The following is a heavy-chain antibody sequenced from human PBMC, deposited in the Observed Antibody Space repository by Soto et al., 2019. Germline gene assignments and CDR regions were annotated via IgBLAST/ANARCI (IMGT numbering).Heavy chain of an antibody. V-gene: IGHV1-18*01. Sequence: HVQLVQSGGEVKKPGASVKVSCKASGYTFTSHGISWVRQAPGQGREWMGWISTYNGKTDYAQKFQGRVTMTADTRTTIGYLELRSLRSDDTAVYYCARLLTEGVTYREDAFDIWGQGTKVTVSS. CDR3: ARLLTEGVTYREDAFDI. D-gene: IGHD3-9*01. CDR1: GYTFTSHG. J-gene: IGHJ3*02. CDR2: ISTYNGKT.